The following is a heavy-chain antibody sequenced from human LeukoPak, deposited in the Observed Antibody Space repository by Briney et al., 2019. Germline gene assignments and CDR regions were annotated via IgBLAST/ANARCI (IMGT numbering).Heavy chain of an antibody. CDR3: AREGVGATSIGDY. J-gene: IGHJ4*02. D-gene: IGHD1-26*01. CDR2: INPNSGGT. CDR1: GYTFTGYY. Sequence: ASVKVSCKASGYTFTGYYMHWVRQAPGQGLEWMGWINPNSGGTNYALKFQGRVTMTRDTSISTAYMELSRLRSDDTAVYYCAREGVGATSIGDYWGQGTLVTVSS. V-gene: IGHV1-2*02.